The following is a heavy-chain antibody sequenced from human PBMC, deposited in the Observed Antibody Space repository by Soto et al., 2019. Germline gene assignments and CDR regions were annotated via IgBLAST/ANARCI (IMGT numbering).Heavy chain of an antibody. V-gene: IGHV1-8*01. CDR2: MNPNSGNT. D-gene: IGHD6-25*01. CDR3: ARGQSESSGPTKKYYYSYYMDV. Sequence: QVQLVQSGAEVKKPGASVKVSCKASGYTFTSYDINWVRQATGQGLEWMGWMNPNSGNTGYAQKFQGRVTMTSNTSISTAYMELSSLRSEDTAVYYCARGQSESSGPTKKYYYSYYMDVWGKGTTVTVSS. J-gene: IGHJ6*03. CDR1: GYTFTSYD.